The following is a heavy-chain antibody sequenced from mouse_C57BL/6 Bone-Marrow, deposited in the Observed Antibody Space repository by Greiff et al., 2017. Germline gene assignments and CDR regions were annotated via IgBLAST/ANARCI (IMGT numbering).Heavy chain of an antibody. CDR2: IDPENGDT. V-gene: IGHV14-4*01. Sequence: EVQLQQSGAELVRPGASVKLSCTASGFNIKDDYMHWVKQRPEQGLEWIGWIDPENGDTEYASKFQGKATITADTSSNTAYLQLSSLTSEDTAVYYGTTFYYGNSCWYFDVWGTGTTVTVSS. J-gene: IGHJ1*03. D-gene: IGHD2-1*01. CDR1: GFNIKDDY. CDR3: TTFYYGNSCWYFDV.